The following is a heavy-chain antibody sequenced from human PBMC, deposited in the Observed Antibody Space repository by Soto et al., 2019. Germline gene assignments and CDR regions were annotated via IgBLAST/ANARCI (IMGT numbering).Heavy chain of an antibody. CDR1: GFTFSSYW. CDR2: IKQDGSEK. CDR3: ARVPYYYDSSGYLPPYYFDY. Sequence: GGSLRLSXAASGFTFSSYWMSWVRQAPGKGLEWVANIKQDGSEKYYVDSVKGRFTISRDNAKNSLYLQMNSLRAEDTAVYYCARVPYYYDSSGYLPPYYFDYWGQGTLVTVSS. D-gene: IGHD3-22*01. J-gene: IGHJ4*02. V-gene: IGHV3-7*01.